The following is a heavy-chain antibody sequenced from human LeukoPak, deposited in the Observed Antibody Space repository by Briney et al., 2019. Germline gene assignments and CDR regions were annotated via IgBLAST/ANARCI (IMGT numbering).Heavy chain of an antibody. CDR1: GDSINPYY. CDR3: AGTTGRYFEY. V-gene: IGHV4-59*01. Sequence: PSETLSLTCTVSGDSINPYYWSWIRQPPGEGLEWIGYISYRGSTNYNAALKSRVAISLDTSKNQFSLKLNSVSAADTAVYYCAGTTGRYFEYWGQGILVTVSS. D-gene: IGHD1-26*01. J-gene: IGHJ4*02. CDR2: ISYRGST.